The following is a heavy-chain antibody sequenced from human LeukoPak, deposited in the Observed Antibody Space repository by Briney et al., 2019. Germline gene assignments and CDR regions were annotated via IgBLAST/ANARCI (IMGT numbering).Heavy chain of an antibody. J-gene: IGHJ4*02. CDR1: GFTFSSYA. CDR3: AKGYYDILTGYWGHFDY. V-gene: IGHV3-23*01. CDR2: ISGSGGST. D-gene: IGHD3-9*01. Sequence: PGGSLRLSCAASGFTFSSYAMSWVRQAPGKGLEWVSAISGSGGSTYYADSVKGRFTISRDNSKNTLYLPMNSLRAEDTAVYYCAKGYYDILTGYWGHFDYWGQGTLATVSS.